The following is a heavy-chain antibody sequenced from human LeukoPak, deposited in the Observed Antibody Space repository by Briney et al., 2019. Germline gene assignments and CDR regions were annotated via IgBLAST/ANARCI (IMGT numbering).Heavy chain of an antibody. V-gene: IGHV3-48*02. J-gene: IGHJ4*02. Sequence: GGSLRLSCAASGFTFSGYSMNWVRQTPGKGLEWVSYITDRGGANYYADSVKGRFTISRDNAKNSLYLQVSSLRDEDTGIYYCARDHNWGFDYWGQGALVTVSS. CDR3: ARDHNWGFDY. CDR1: GFTFSGYS. D-gene: IGHD3-16*01. CDR2: ITDRGGAN.